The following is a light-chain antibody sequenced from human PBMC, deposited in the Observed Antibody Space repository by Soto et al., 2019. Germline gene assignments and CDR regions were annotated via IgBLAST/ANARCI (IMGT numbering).Light chain of an antibody. CDR2: SAS. CDR3: QQLNGYQLA. CDR1: QAMSTY. V-gene: IGKV1-9*01. J-gene: IGKJ4*01. Sequence: DIQLTQSPSFLSAFVGDTVTLTCRASQAMSTYLAWYQQKPGKVHKLLIRSASTLQSGVPPMFSGGGSGTEFTLTISTLQPDDSGIYYCQQLNGYQLAFGGGTNVEIK.